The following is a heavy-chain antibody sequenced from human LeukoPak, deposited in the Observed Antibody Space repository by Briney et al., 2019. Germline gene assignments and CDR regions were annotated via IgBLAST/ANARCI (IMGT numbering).Heavy chain of an antibody. CDR3: ARIAAAGDDY. Sequence: SETLSLTCTVSGGSISSSTYYWGWIRQPPGKGLEWIGSIYYSGSTNYNPSLKSRVTISVDTSKNQFSLKLSSVTAADTAVYYCARIAAAGDDYWGQGTLVTVSS. J-gene: IGHJ4*02. CDR1: GGSISSSTYY. D-gene: IGHD6-13*01. V-gene: IGHV4-39*07. CDR2: IYYSGST.